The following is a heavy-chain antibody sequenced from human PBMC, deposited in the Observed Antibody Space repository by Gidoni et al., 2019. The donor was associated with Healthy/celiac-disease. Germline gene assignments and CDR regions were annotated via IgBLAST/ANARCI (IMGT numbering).Heavy chain of an antibody. V-gene: IGHV1-24*01. CDR3: ATEVASYSGSPYGMDV. CDR1: GYTLPELS. Sequence: QVQLVQSGAEVKKPGASVKVSCKVSGYTLPELSMHWVRQAPGKGLERMGGFDPEDGETIYAQKFQGRVTMTEDTSTDTAYMELSSLRSEDTAVYYCATEVASYSGSPYGMDVWGQGTTVTVSS. D-gene: IGHD1-26*01. J-gene: IGHJ6*02. CDR2: FDPEDGET.